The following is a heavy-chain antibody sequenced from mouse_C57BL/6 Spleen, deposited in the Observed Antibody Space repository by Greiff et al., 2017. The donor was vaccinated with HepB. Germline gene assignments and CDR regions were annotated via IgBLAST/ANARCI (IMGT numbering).Heavy chain of an antibody. Sequence: VQLQQSGPELVKPGASVKMSCKASGYTFTDYNMHWVKQSHGKSLEWIGYINPNNGGTSYNQKFKGKATLTVNKSSSTAYMELRSLTSEDSAVYYCARSLYDYDEGTWFAYWGQGTLVTVSA. CDR3: ARSLYDYDEGTWFAY. D-gene: IGHD2-4*01. CDR1: GYTFTDYN. CDR2: INPNNGGT. J-gene: IGHJ3*01. V-gene: IGHV1-22*01.